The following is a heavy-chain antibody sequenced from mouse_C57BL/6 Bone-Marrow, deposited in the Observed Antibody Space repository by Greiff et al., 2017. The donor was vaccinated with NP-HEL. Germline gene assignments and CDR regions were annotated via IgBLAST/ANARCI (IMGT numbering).Heavy chain of an antibody. CDR3: ARNFYGSSDYYAMDY. CDR1: GFSLTSYG. V-gene: IGHV2-2*01. CDR2: IWSGGST. Sequence: VKLMESGPGLVQPSQSLSITCTVSGFSLTSYGVHWVRQSPGKGLEWLGVIWSGGSTDYNAAFISRLSISKDNSKSQVFFKMNSLQADDTAIYYCARNFYGSSDYYAMDYWGQGTSVTVSS. D-gene: IGHD1-1*01. J-gene: IGHJ4*01.